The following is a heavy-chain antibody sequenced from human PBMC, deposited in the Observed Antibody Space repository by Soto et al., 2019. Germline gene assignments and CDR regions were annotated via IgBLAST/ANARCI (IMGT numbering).Heavy chain of an antibody. V-gene: IGHV1-8*01. CDR1: GYTFTSYD. D-gene: IGHD6-19*01. J-gene: IGHJ5*02. CDR2: MNPNSGNT. Sequence: GASVKVSCKASGYTFTSYDINWVRQATGQGLEWMGWMNPNSGNTGYAQKFQGRVTMTRNTSISTAYMELSSLRSEDTAVYYCAREGIAVAGTGFDPWGQGTLVTVSS. CDR3: AREGIAVAGTGFDP.